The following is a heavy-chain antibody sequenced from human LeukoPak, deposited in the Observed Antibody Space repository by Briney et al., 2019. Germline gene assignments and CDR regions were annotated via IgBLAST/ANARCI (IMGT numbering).Heavy chain of an antibody. Sequence: PSETLSLTCTVSGGSISSYYWSWIRQPPGKGLEWIGYIYYSGSTNYNPSLKSRVTISVDTSKNQFSLKLSSVTAADTAVYYCARGINGDYGFDYWGQGTLVTVSS. CDR3: ARGINGDYGFDY. CDR2: IYYSGST. J-gene: IGHJ4*02. D-gene: IGHD4-17*01. CDR1: GGSISSYY. V-gene: IGHV4-59*01.